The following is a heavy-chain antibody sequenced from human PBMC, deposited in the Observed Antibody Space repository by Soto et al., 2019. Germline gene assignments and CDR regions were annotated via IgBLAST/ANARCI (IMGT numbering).Heavy chain of an antibody. D-gene: IGHD3-22*01. CDR3: AKPPNYYFSSGYYS. Sequence: ESLKISCAASGFSFSSYVMSWVRQAPGQGLEWVSAITGSGGSTYYADSVKGRFTISRDNSKNTLYLQMNSLGAEDTAVYYCAKPPNYYFSSGYYSGDQGTLLTVSS. J-gene: IGHJ5*01. CDR2: ITGSGGST. V-gene: IGHV3-23*01. CDR1: GFSFSSYV.